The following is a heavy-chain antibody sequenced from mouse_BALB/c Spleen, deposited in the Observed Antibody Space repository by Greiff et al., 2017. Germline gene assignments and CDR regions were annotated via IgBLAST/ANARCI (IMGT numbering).Heavy chain of an antibody. D-gene: IGHD2-14*01. Sequence: EVKLVESGPELVKPGASVKMSCKASGYTFTSYVMHWVKQKPGQGLEWIGYINPYNDGTKYNEKFKGKATLTSDKSSSTAYMELSSLTSEDSAVYYCAREVRQGDYYAMDYWGQGTSVTVSS. CDR1: GYTFTSYV. CDR3: AREVRQGDYYAMDY. J-gene: IGHJ4*01. CDR2: INPYNDGT. V-gene: IGHV1-14*01.